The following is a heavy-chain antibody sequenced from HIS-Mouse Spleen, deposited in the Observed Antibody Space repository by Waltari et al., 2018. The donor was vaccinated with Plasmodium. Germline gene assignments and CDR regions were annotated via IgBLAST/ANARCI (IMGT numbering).Heavy chain of an antibody. CDR1: GGSFSGYS. J-gene: IGHJ2*01. CDR2: SNNSGST. Sequence: QVQLQQWGAGLLKPSETLSLTCAVYGGSFSGYSWRWIRHPPGKGLEWIGESNNSGSTNYNRSRQSRVTISVDTSKNQFSLKLSSVTAADTAVYYCARVTSSGVYWYFDLWGRGTLVTVSS. V-gene: IGHV4-34*01. D-gene: IGHD3-3*01. CDR3: ARVTSSGVYWYFDL.